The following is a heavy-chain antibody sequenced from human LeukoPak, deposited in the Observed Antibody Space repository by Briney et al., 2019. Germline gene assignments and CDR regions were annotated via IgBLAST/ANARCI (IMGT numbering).Heavy chain of an antibody. CDR3: AKELLGELDAFDI. CDR2: ISYDGSNK. J-gene: IGHJ3*02. V-gene: IGHV3-30*18. D-gene: IGHD3-10*01. CDR1: GFTFSSYG. Sequence: GGSLRLSCAASGFTFSSYGMHWVRQAPGKGLEWVAVISYDGSNKYYADSVKGRFTISRDNSKNTLYLQMNSLRAEDTAVYYCAKELLGELDAFDIWGQGTMVTVSS.